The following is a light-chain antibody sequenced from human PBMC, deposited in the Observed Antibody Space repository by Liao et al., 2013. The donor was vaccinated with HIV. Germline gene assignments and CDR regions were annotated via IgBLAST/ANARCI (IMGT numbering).Light chain of an antibody. CDR1: ALPDRY. V-gene: IGLV3-25*02. CDR2: KDT. Sequence: SYELTQPPSMSVSPGQTARLTCSGDALPDRYVYWYQQKPGQAPVVVIFKDTKRPSGIPERFSGSSSGTTVTLTISGAQVEDEADYYCYSAADNLRVFGGGTKLTVL. CDR3: YSAADNLRV. J-gene: IGLJ3*02.